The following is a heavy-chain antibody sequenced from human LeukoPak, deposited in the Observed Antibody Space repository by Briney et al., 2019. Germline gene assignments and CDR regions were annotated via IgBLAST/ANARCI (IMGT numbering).Heavy chain of an antibody. CDR1: GVTVGNNY. V-gene: IGHV3-66*01. D-gene: IGHD6-6*01. CDR2: IYSGGGT. Sequence: GGSLRLSCAVSGVTVGNNYMNWVRHAPGKGLEWVSLIYSGGGTHYADSVKGRFTISRDNSKNTLYLQMNSLRVDDTAVYYCARDPPAVAANTYGWGQGTLVTVSS. CDR3: ARDPPAVAANTYG. J-gene: IGHJ4*02.